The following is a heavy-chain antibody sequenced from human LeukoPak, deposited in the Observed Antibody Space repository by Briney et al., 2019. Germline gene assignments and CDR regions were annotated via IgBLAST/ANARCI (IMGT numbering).Heavy chain of an antibody. CDR2: IYHSGRT. J-gene: IGHJ4*02. D-gene: IGHD1-1*01. Sequence: SETLSLTCTVSGYSISSGYYWGWIRQPPGKGLEWIGSIYHSGRTYYSPSLRNRVTISVDTSKNQFSLKLSSVTAADTAVYYCASINNWNDGGFDYWGQGTLVTVSS. CDR3: ASINNWNDGGFDY. CDR1: GYSISSGYY. V-gene: IGHV4-38-2*02.